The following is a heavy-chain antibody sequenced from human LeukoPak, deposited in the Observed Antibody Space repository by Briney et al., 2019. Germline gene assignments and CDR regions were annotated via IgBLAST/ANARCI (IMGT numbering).Heavy chain of an antibody. V-gene: IGHV3-21*01. CDR3: ARGTYCSGGSCYSFDY. D-gene: IGHD2-15*01. Sequence: GGSLRLSCAASGFTFSSYSMNWVRQAPGKGLEWVSSISSSSSYIYYADSVKGRFTISRDNAKNSLYLQMNSLRAEDMAVYYCARGTYCSGGSCYSFDYWGQGTLVTVSS. J-gene: IGHJ4*02. CDR2: ISSSSSYI. CDR1: GFTFSSYS.